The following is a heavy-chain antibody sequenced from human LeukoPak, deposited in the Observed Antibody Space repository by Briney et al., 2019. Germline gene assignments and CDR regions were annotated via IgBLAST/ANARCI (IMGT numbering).Heavy chain of an antibody. CDR1: GGSISSSSYY. CDR2: IYYSGST. J-gene: IGHJ5*02. Sequence: SETLSLTCTVSGGSISSSSYYWGWIRQPPGKGLEWIGSIYYSGSTYYNPSLKSRVTISVDTSKNQFSLKLSSVTAADTAVYYCARYYYDSSGYSWGQGTLVTVSS. CDR3: ARYYYDSSGYS. D-gene: IGHD3-22*01. V-gene: IGHV4-39*07.